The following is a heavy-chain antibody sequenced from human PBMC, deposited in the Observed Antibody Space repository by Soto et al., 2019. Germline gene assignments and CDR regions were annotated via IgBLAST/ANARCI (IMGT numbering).Heavy chain of an antibody. D-gene: IGHD2-2*01. CDR2: ISYDGSNK. J-gene: IGHJ6*02. V-gene: IGHV3-30*18. CDR3: AKPHCSSISCYPNYYYYYGMDV. Sequence: QVQLVESGGGVVQPGRSLRLSCAASGFTFSSYGMHWVRQAPGKGLEWVAVISYDGSNKYYADSVKGRFTISRDNSKNTLYLQMNSLRAEDTAIYYCAKPHCSSISCYPNYYYYYGMDVWGQGTTVTVSS. CDR1: GFTFSSYG.